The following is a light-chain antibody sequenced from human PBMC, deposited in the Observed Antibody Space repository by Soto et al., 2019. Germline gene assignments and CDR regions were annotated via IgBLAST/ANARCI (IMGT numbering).Light chain of an antibody. CDR2: WAS. V-gene: IGKV4-1*01. CDR3: QQYDSTPCT. CDR1: QSVLSSSNNKDY. J-gene: IGKJ2*02. Sequence: DIVMTQSPDSLAVSLGERATLDCKSSQSVLSSSNNKDYLAWYQQKPGQPPKLLISWASTRESGVPDRFSGSGSGTDFTLTISSLQAEDVAVYYCQQYDSTPCTFGQGTKLEI.